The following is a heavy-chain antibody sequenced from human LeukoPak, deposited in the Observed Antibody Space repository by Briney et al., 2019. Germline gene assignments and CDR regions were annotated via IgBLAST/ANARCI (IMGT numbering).Heavy chain of an antibody. J-gene: IGHJ5*02. CDR2: IYYSGST. CDR1: GGSISSYY. D-gene: IGHD1-26*01. CDR3: ARRLATYWFDP. Sequence: PSETLSLTCTVSGGSISSYYWSWIRQPPGKGLEWIGYIYYSGSTNYNPSLKSRVTISVDTSKNQFSLKLSSVTAADTAVYCCARRLATYWFDPWGQGTLVTVSS. V-gene: IGHV4-59*08.